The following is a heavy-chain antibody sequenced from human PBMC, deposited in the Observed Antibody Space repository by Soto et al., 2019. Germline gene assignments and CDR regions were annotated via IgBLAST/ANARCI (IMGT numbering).Heavy chain of an antibody. V-gene: IGHV3-30-3*01. Sequence: GGSLRLSCAASGFTFSSYAMHWVRQAPGKGLEWVAVISYDGSNKYYADSVKGRFTISRDNSKNSMYLQMNSLRAEDTAVYYCARDRRLIYYYDSSGYFDYWGQGTLVTVSS. CDR3: ARDRRLIYYYDSSGYFDY. J-gene: IGHJ4*02. CDR2: ISYDGSNK. D-gene: IGHD3-22*01. CDR1: GFTFSSYA.